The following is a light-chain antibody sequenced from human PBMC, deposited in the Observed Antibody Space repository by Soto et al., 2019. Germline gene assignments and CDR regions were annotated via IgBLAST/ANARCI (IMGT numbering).Light chain of an antibody. CDR1: SSDIGNYNL. J-gene: IGLJ2*01. V-gene: IGLV2-23*02. CDR3: CSYAGSSTLI. CDR2: EVS. Sequence: QSALAQPASVSGSPGQSITLSCTGTSSDIGNYNLVSWYQQHPGKAPKPMIYEVSKRPSGISNRFSGSKSGNTASLTISGLQAEDEPHYYCCSYAGSSTLIFGGGTKLTVL.